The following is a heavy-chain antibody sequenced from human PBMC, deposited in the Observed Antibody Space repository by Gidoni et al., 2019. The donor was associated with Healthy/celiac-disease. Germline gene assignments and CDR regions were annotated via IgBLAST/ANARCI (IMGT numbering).Heavy chain of an antibody. CDR2: INPSGGST. Sequence: QVQLVQSGAEVKKPGASVKVSCKASGYTFTSYYLHWVRQAPGQGLEWMGMINPSGGSTNYAQKFQGTVTVTRDTSTSTVYMELRSLRSEDTAVYYCARAAGYFDYWGQGTLVTVSS. V-gene: IGHV1-46*01. J-gene: IGHJ4*02. CDR3: ARAAGYFDY. CDR1: GYTFTSYY.